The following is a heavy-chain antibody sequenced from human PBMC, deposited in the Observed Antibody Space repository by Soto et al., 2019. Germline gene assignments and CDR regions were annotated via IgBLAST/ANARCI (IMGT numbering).Heavy chain of an antibody. J-gene: IGHJ3*02. CDR1: GGSFSGYY. CDR2: INHSGST. CDR3: ASIPCITGTTFAFDI. D-gene: IGHD1-7*01. V-gene: IGHV4-34*01. Sequence: SETLSLTCAVYGGSFSGYYWSWIRQPPGKGLEWIGEINHSGSTNYNPSLKSRVTISVDTSKNQFSLKLSSVTAADTAVYYCASIPCITGTTFAFDIWGQGTMVTVSS.